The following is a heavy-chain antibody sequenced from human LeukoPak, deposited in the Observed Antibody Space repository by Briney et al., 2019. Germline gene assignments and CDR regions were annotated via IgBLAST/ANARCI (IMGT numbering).Heavy chain of an antibody. J-gene: IGHJ5*02. CDR2: IYYSGST. CDR1: GGSISSSSYY. Sequence: SETLSLTCTVSGGSISSSSYYWGWIRQPPGKGLEWIGSIYYSGSTYYNPSLKSRVTISVDTSKNQFSLKLSSVTAADTAVYYCARDSHPEYSGTNWFDPWGQGTLVTVSS. CDR3: ARDSHPEYSGTNWFDP. V-gene: IGHV4-39*02. D-gene: IGHD5-12*01.